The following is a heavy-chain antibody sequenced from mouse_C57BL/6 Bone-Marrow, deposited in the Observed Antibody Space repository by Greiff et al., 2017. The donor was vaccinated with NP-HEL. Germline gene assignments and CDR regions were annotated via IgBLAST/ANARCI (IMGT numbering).Heavy chain of an antibody. CDR3: TTTTVVGT. CDR2: IDPENGDT. J-gene: IGHJ3*01. CDR1: GFNIKDDC. Sequence: VQLQQSGAELVRPGASVKLSCTASGFNIKDDCMHWVKQRPEQGLEWIGWIDPENGDTEYASKFQGKATITADTSSNTAYLQLSSLTSEDTAVYYCTTTTVVGTWGQGTLVTVSA. D-gene: IGHD1-1*01. V-gene: IGHV14-4*01.